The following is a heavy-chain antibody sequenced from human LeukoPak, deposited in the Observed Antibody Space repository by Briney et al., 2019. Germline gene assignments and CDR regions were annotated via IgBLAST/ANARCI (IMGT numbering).Heavy chain of an antibody. CDR3: ARARYCSGGSCYPNG. CDR1: GGAFSSYA. V-gene: IGHV1-69*04. J-gene: IGHJ4*02. CDR2: IIPILGIA. Sequence: SVKVSCKASGGAFSSYAISWVRQAPGQGLEWMGRIIPILGIANYAQKFQGRVTITADKPTSTAYMELSSLRSEDTAVYYCARARYCSGGSCYPNGWGQGTLVTVSS. D-gene: IGHD2-15*01.